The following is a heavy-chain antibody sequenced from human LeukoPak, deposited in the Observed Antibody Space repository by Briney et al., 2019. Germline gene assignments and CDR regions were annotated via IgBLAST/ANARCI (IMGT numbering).Heavy chain of an antibody. Sequence: PGGTLRLSCEASGFTISTYNAHWVRQAPGKELEWVSSITSRSTYYIDSVKGRFAISRDNAKNSLYLQMNSLRVEDTAIYYCARERVTTTAFDIWGQGTMVTVSS. CDR3: ARERVTTTAFDI. CDR1: GFTISTYN. V-gene: IGHV3-21*01. CDR2: ITSRST. D-gene: IGHD5-12*01. J-gene: IGHJ3*02.